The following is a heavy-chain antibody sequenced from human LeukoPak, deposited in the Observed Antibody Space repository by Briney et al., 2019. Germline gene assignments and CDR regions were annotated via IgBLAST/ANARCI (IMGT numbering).Heavy chain of an antibody. CDR1: GGSISSYY. D-gene: IGHD2-21*01. Sequence: PSETLSLTCTVSGGSISSYYWSWIRQPPGKGLEWTGYIYYSGSTNYNPSLKSRVTISVDTSKNQFSLKLSSVTAADTAVYYCARATPQIGSFGYWGQGTLVTVSS. J-gene: IGHJ4*02. V-gene: IGHV4-59*01. CDR3: ARATPQIGSFGY. CDR2: IYYSGST.